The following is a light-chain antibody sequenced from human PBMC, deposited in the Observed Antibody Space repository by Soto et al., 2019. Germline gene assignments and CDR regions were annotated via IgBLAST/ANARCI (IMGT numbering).Light chain of an antibody. CDR3: QQYGSSPSIT. V-gene: IGKV3-20*01. CDR1: QSVGSY. Sequence: EIVLIQSPATLSLSPGERATLSCRASQSVGSYLAWYQHKPGQAPRLLIYGASSRATGIPDRFSGSGSGTDFTLTISRLEPEDFAVYYCQQYGSSPSITFGQGTRLEIK. CDR2: GAS. J-gene: IGKJ5*01.